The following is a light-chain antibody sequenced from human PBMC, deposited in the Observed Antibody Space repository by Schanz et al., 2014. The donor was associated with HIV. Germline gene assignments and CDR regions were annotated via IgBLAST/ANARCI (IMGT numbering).Light chain of an antibody. CDR2: EVT. CDR3: SSSTSSGTVV. CDR1: NSDVGGHNY. Sequence: QSALTQPPSASGSPGQSVTISCTGTNSDVGGHNYVSWFQQHPGKAPRLIIYEVTKRPSGVPDRFSGSKSGNTASLTISGLQAEDEADYYCSSSTSSGTVVFGGGTKLTVL. J-gene: IGLJ2*01. V-gene: IGLV2-8*01.